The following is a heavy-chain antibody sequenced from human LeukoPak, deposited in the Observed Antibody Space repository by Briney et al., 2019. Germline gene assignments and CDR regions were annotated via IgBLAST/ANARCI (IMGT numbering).Heavy chain of an antibody. D-gene: IGHD2-2*01. J-gene: IGHJ4*02. CDR3: AKGRAQSLIVVVPAAIHH. CDR1: GFTFSSYA. Sequence: GGSLRLSCAASGFTFSSYAMSWVRQAPGKGLEWVSAISGSGGSTYYADSVKGRFTISRDNSKNTLYLQMNSLRAEDTAVYYCAKGRAQSLIVVVPAAIHHWGQGTLVTVSS. V-gene: IGHV3-23*01. CDR2: ISGSGGST.